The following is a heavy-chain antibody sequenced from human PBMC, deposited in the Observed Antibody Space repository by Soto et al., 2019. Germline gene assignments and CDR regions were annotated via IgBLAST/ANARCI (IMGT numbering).Heavy chain of an antibody. J-gene: IGHJ4*02. Sequence: GGCLRLSCAASGFTFTRYSMNWVRQAPGKGLEWVSSISSTTNYIYYGDSMKGRFTISRDNAKNSLYLEMNSLRAEDTAVYYCARESEDLTSNFDYWGQGTLVTVSS. CDR1: GFTFTRYS. V-gene: IGHV3-21*06. CDR3: ARESEDLTSNFDY. CDR2: ISSTTNYI.